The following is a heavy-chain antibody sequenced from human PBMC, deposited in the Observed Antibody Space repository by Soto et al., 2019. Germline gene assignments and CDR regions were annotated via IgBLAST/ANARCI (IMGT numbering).Heavy chain of an antibody. J-gene: IGHJ6*02. CDR1: GGSISSYY. CDR2: IYYSGST. D-gene: IGHD1-26*01. Sequence: PSETLSLTCTVCGGSISSYYWSWIRQPPGKGLEWIGYIYYSGSTNYNPSLKSRVTISVDTSKNQFSLKLSSVTAADTAVYYCARGDPGATAYYYYGMDVWGQGTTVTVSS. CDR3: ARGDPGATAYYYYGMDV. V-gene: IGHV4-59*01.